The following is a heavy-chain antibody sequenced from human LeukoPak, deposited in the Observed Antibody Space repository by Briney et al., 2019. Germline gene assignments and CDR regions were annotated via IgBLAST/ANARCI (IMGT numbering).Heavy chain of an antibody. J-gene: IGHJ4*02. CDR3: ARDSRAEGYFDY. V-gene: IGHV3-30-3*01. Sequence: GGSLRLSCAASGFTFSSYNMNWVRQAPGKGLEWVAVISYDGSNKYYADSVKGRFTISRDNSKNTLYLQMNSLRAEDTAVYYCARDSRAEGYFDYWGQGTLVTVSS. CDR1: GFTFSSYN. CDR2: ISYDGSNK.